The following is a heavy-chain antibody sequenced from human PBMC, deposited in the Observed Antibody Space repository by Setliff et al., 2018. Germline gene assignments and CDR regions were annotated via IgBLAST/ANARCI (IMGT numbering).Heavy chain of an antibody. D-gene: IGHD2-21*01. CDR2: IYWNDEK. J-gene: IGHJ4*02. V-gene: IGHV2-5*01. CDR1: GFSLSTSLVG. Sequence: SGPTLVNPTQTLTLTCTFSGFSLSTSLVGVGWIRQPPGKALEWLALIYWNDEKRYSPSLKSRLTITKDTSKNQVVLTMTNMDRVDTATYYCAHIAGGGNSPRHDYWGQGTLVTVSS. CDR3: AHIAGGGNSPRHDY.